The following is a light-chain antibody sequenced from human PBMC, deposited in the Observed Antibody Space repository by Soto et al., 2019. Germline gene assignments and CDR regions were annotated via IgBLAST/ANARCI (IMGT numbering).Light chain of an antibody. J-gene: IGKJ3*01. V-gene: IGKV3-15*01. Sequence: EIVMTQSPAILSVSPGEGATLSCRASQSISSSLAWYQQRPGQAPRLLIYGASTRATGIPARFSGSGSGTEFTLTISSLQSEDFAVYYCQQYNNWPPGLSTFGPGTKVDIK. CDR3: QQYNNWPPGLST. CDR1: QSISSS. CDR2: GAS.